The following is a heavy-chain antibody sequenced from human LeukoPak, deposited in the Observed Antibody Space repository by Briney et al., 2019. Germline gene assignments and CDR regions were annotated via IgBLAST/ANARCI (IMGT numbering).Heavy chain of an antibody. CDR1: GFTFNNYG. V-gene: IGHV3-64*01. CDR3: ARAPSYYGSARYYFDY. J-gene: IGHJ4*02. D-gene: IGHD3-10*01. CDR2: ISSSGGST. Sequence: GGSLRLSCAASGFTFNNYGMHWVRQAPGKGLEYVSAISSSGGSTYYANSVKGRFTFSRDNSKNTLYLQMGSLTADDMAVYYCARAPSYYGSARYYFDYWGQGALVTVSS.